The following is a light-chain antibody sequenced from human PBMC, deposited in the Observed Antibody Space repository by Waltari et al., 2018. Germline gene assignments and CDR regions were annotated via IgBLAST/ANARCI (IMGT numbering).Light chain of an antibody. Sequence: QSALTQPPSASGSPGQSVTIPCTATSSDVGGFDYVSWYQQHPGKGPRLMIYAVSKRPSGVPDRFSGSKSGNTASLTVSGLQVEDEADYYCSSFAGSSQMLFGGGTKLTVL. CDR2: AVS. CDR3: SSFAGSSQML. CDR1: SSDVGGFDY. V-gene: IGLV2-8*01. J-gene: IGLJ2*01.